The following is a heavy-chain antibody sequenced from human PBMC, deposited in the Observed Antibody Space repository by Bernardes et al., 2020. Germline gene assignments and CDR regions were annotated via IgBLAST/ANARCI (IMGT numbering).Heavy chain of an antibody. Sequence: SETLSLTCAVYGGSFSGSYWSWIRQPPGPGLEWIGEINHSGSTNYNPSLKSRVTISVDTSKNQFSLKLSSVTAADTAVYYCARARARDDYYGMDVWGQGTTVTVSS. CDR2: INHSGST. V-gene: IGHV4-34*01. D-gene: IGHD3-3*01. CDR1: GGSFSGSY. J-gene: IGHJ6*02. CDR3: ARARARDDYYGMDV.